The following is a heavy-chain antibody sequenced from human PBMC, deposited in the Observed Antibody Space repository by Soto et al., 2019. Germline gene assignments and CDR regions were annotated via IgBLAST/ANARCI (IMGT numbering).Heavy chain of an antibody. CDR2: INPNSGGT. CDR3: ARGRCSGGSCLYYYYGMDV. V-gene: IGHV1-2*04. J-gene: IGHJ6*02. D-gene: IGHD2-15*01. Sequence: ASVKVSCKASGYTFTGYYMHWVRQTPGQGLEWMGWINPNSGGTNYAQKFQGWVTMTRDTSISTAYMELSRLRSDDTAVYYCARGRCSGGSCLYYYYGMDVWGQGTTVTVSS. CDR1: GYTFTGYY.